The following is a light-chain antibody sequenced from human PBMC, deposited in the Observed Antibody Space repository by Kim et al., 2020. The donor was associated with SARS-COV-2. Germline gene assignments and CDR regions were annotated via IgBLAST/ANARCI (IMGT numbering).Light chain of an antibody. J-gene: IGLJ3*02. CDR2: VNS. CDR1: SSSIVSGYD. V-gene: IGLV1-40*01. Sequence: QRVTISCTASSSSIVSGYDVHWDQHLPGTAPKLLIYVNSNRPSGVPDRFSGSKSGTSASLAITGLQAEDEADYYCQSYDSSLSGWVFGGGTKRTVL. CDR3: QSYDSSLSGWV.